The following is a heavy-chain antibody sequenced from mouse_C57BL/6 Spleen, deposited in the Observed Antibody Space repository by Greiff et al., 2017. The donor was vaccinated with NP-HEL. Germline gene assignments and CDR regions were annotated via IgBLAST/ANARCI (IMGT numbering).Heavy chain of an antibody. J-gene: IGHJ1*03. D-gene: IGHD1-1*01. CDR1: GFTFSDYY. Sequence: EVKLMESEGGLVQPGSSMKLSCTASGFTFSDYYMAWVRQVPEKGLEWVANINYDGSSTYYLDSLKSRFIISRDNAKNILYLQMSSLKSEDTATYYCARDDYYGTSSSYWYFDVWGTGTTVTVSS. V-gene: IGHV5-16*01. CDR2: INYDGSST. CDR3: ARDDYYGTSSSYWYFDV.